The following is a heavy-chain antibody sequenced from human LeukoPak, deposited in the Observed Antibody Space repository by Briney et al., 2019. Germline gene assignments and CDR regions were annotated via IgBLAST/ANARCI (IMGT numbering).Heavy chain of an antibody. V-gene: IGHV4-34*01. D-gene: IGHD5-18*01. CDR1: GGSFSGYY. CDR2: INHSGST. CDR3: ARKRRSVTPFDY. J-gene: IGHJ4*02. Sequence: SETLSLTCAVYGGSFSGYYWSWIRQPPGKGLEWIGEINHSGSTNYNPSLKSRVTISVDTSKNQFSLKLSSVTAADTAVYYCARKRRSVTPFDYWGQGTLVTVSS.